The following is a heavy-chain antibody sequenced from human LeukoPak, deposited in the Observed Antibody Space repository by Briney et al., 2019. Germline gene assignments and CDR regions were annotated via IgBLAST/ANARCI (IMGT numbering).Heavy chain of an antibody. CDR3: ARVVPAAKLYYYYGMDV. CDR1: GFTFSSYW. J-gene: IGHJ6*04. D-gene: IGHD2-2*01. V-gene: IGHV3-7*03. Sequence: GGSLRLSCAASGFTFSSYWMSWVRQAPGKGLEWVANIKQDGSEKYYVDSVKGRFTISRDNAKNSLYLQMNSLGAEDTAVYYCARVVPAAKLYYYYGMDVWGKGTTVTVSS. CDR2: IKQDGSEK.